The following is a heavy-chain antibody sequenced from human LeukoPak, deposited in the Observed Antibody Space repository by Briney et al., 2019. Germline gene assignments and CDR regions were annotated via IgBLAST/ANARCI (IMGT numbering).Heavy chain of an antibody. CDR2: IYSGGST. J-gene: IGHJ4*02. D-gene: IGHD1-14*01. CDR1: GFTVSSNY. V-gene: IGHV3-53*01. CDR3: ARDVRPGGFDY. Sequence: PGGSLRLSCAASGFTVSSNYMSWVRQAPGKGLEWVSVIYSGGSTYYPDSVKGRFTISRDNSKNTLCLQMNSLRAEDTAVYYCARDVRPGGFDYWGQGTLVTVSS.